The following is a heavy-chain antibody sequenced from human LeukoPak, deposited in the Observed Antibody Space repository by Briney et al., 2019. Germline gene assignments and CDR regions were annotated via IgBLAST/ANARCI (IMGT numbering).Heavy chain of an antibody. CDR2: IIPIFGTA. CDR3: ARHEAEYYDFWSGYGFYFDY. J-gene: IGHJ4*02. CDR1: GGTFSSNA. Sequence: ASVKVSCKASGGTFSSNAISWVRQAPGQGLEWMGGIIPIFGTANYAQKFQGRVTITADESTSTAYMELSSLRSEDTAVYYCARHEAEYYDFWSGYGFYFDYWGQGTPVTVSS. V-gene: IGHV1-69*13. D-gene: IGHD3-3*01.